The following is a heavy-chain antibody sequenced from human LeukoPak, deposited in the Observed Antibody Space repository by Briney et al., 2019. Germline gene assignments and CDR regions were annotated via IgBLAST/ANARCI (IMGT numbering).Heavy chain of an antibody. Sequence: ASVKVSCKASGYNFTSYYMHWVRQAPGQGLEWMGIINPSGGSTSYAQKFQGRVTMTRDTSTSTVYMELGSLSSEDTAVYYCARVGLYSGSYYIFDYWGQGALVTVSS. D-gene: IGHD1-26*01. V-gene: IGHV1-46*01. J-gene: IGHJ4*02. CDR1: GYNFTSYY. CDR3: ARVGLYSGSYYIFDY. CDR2: INPSGGST.